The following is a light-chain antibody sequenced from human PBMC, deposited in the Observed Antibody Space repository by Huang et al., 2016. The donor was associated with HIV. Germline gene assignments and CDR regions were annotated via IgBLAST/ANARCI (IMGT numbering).Light chain of an antibody. J-gene: IGKJ4*01. CDR2: EAS. Sequence: EIVLTQSPATLSLSPGDRATLSCRASQSVGVYLAWYQQKPGQAPRLLIFEASNRATGIPDRFSGSGSGTDFTLTIDSLQPDDLAIYYCQQRTKWPPVLTFGGGTRVEIK. V-gene: IGKV3-11*01. CDR1: QSVGVY. CDR3: QQRTKWPPVLT.